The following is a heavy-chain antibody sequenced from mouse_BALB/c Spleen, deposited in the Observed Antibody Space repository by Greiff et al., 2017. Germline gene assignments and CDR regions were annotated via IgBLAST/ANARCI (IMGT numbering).Heavy chain of an antibody. CDR1: GFTFSSYG. D-gene: IGHD2-1*01. Sequence: EVKVVESGGGLVKPGGSLKLSCAASGFTFSSYGMSWVRQTPDKRLEWVATISSGGSYTYYPDSVKGRFTISRDNAKNTLCLQMSSLKSEDTAMYYCARLGNSAWFAYWGQGTLVTVSA. CDR2: ISSGGSYT. V-gene: IGHV5-6*03. J-gene: IGHJ3*01. CDR3: ARLGNSAWFAY.